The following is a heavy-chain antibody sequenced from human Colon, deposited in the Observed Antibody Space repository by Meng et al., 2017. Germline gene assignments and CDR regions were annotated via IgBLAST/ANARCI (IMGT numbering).Heavy chain of an antibody. J-gene: IGHJ4*02. Sequence: VQLQESGPGLVKLSPTLSLTCTGSGGSISSGDYNWSWIRQPPGKGLEWIGYLYYSGSTYYNPSLKSRVTISVDTSKNQFSLKLSSVTAADTAVYYCARGPTTYFDYWGQGTLVTVSS. CDR1: GGSISSGDYN. CDR2: LYYSGST. CDR3: ARGPTTYFDY. V-gene: IGHV4-30-4*01. D-gene: IGHD4-17*01.